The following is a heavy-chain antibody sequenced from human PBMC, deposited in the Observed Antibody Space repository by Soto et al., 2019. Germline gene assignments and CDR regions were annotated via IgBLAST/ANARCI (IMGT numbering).Heavy chain of an antibody. V-gene: IGHV4-59*01. Sequence: QVQLQESGPGLFKPSETLSLTCTVSGGSISGYYWSWIRQPPGKGLEWIGYIYYSGSTNYNPSLKSRVTISVDTSKNQFSLKLSSVTAADTAVYYCARDRAVTTGSRHSYYGMDVWGQGTTVTVSS. CDR3: ARDRAVTTGSRHSYYGMDV. CDR1: GGSISGYY. CDR2: IYYSGST. J-gene: IGHJ6*02. D-gene: IGHD4-17*01.